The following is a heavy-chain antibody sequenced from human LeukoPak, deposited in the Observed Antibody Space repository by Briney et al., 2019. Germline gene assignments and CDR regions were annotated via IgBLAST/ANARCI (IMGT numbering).Heavy chain of an antibody. CDR3: VRDWGYDSSGYWQKYFDS. D-gene: IGHD3-22*01. Sequence: GGSLRLSCAASGFTFSNAWMSWVRQAPGKGLEWVGRIKSKTDGGTTDYAAPVKGRFTISRDNAKNTLHLQMNSLRAEDTAVYYCVRDWGYDSSGYWQKYFDSWGQGTLVTVSS. V-gene: IGHV3-15*05. J-gene: IGHJ4*02. CDR2: IKSKTDGGTT. CDR1: GFTFSNAW.